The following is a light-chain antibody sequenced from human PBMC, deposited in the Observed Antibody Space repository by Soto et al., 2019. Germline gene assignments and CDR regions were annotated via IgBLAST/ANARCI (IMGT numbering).Light chain of an antibody. CDR2: AAT. CDR3: QQLNNYPIT. J-gene: IGKJ4*01. CDR1: HGISSY. V-gene: IGKV1-9*01. Sequence: DIQLTQSPSFLSASVGDRVTITCRASHGISSYLAWYQQKPGKAPKVLISAATTLQSGVPSRFSGSGSGTEFTLTISSLQPEDFATYYCQQLNNYPITFGGGTKVEI.